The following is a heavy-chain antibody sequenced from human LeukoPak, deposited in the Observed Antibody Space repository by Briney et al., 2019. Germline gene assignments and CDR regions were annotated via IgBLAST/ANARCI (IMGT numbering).Heavy chain of an antibody. V-gene: IGHV3-30*18. J-gene: IGHJ4*02. CDR3: AKESDDYYFDF. Sequence: WVAFISYDGINKYYGDFVKGRFTISRDNSKNTLFLQMNSLRPEDTAVYYCAKESDDYYFDFWGQGTLVTVSS. CDR2: ISYDGINK. D-gene: IGHD3-3*01.